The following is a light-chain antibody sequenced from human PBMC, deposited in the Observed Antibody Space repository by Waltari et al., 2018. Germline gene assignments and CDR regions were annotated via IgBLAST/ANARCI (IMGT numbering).Light chain of an antibody. J-gene: IGKJ3*01. V-gene: IGKV1-39*01. Sequence: DVLVTQSPSSLYASVGDRVTITCRASHYIANFLNWYQHMPGKSRRLLLHDASTLQPGVSPRFSGSTSGTDFILTIDNLHPEDFATYYCQQTYKSPPTFGPGTKVDV. CDR2: DAS. CDR1: HYIANF. CDR3: QQTYKSPPT.